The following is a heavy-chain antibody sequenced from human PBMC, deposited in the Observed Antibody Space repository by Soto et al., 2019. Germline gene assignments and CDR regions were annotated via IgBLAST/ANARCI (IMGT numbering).Heavy chain of an antibody. J-gene: IGHJ3*01. CDR3: ARRKSKLFFVGWGGGGALDV. CDR1: GFTFSNYA. D-gene: IGHD2-21*01. CDR2: IAGSAGST. Sequence: EVPLLESGGGLVQPGGSLRLSCAASGFTFSNYALSWVRQAPGKGLEWVSAIAGSAGSTYYADSVKGRFTISRDNSKNTLYQKMNGLRAEDTPIYFCARRKSKLFFVGWGGGGALDVWGQGTMVTVSS. V-gene: IGHV3-23*01.